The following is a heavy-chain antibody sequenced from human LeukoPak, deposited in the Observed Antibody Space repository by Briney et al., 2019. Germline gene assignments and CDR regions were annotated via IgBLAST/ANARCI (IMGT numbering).Heavy chain of an antibody. CDR3: ASPGGY. CDR1: GGSISSYY. V-gene: IGHV4-59*01. D-gene: IGHD3-16*01. J-gene: IGHJ4*02. Sequence: SETLSLTCTVSGGSISSYYWSWIRQPPGKGLEWIGYIYHSGSTDYNPSLKSRITISVDTSKSQFSLKLSSVTAADTAVYYCASPGGYWGQGTLVTVSS. CDR2: IYHSGST.